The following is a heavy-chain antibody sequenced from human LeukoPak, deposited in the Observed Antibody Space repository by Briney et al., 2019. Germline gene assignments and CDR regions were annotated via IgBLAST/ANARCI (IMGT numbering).Heavy chain of an antibody. Sequence: SETLSLTCTVSGGPISSSSYYWGWIRQPPGKGLEWIGSIYYSGSTYYNPSLKSRVTISVDTSKNQFFLKLSSVTAADTAVYYCARSPHRPHFYSSGSYYYYFDYWGQGTLVTVSS. J-gene: IGHJ4*02. D-gene: IGHD3-10*01. V-gene: IGHV4-39*07. CDR2: IYYSGST. CDR3: ARSPHRPHFYSSGSYYYYFDY. CDR1: GGPISSSSYY.